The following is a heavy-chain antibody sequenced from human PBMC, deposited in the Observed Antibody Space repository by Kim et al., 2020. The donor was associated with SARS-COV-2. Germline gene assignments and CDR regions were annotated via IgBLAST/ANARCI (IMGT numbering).Heavy chain of an antibody. V-gene: IGHV6-1*01. D-gene: IGHD6-19*01. CDR3: ARGTGYSSNTFDY. J-gene: IGHJ4*02. Sequence: EYAVSAKSRITIHADSTKNQCFLQLNSVTPEDTAVYYCARGTGYSSNTFDYWGKGTQVTVSS.